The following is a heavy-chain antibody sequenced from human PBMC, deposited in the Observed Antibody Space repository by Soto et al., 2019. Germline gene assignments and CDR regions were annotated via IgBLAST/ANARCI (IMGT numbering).Heavy chain of an antibody. V-gene: IGHV4-31*02. Sequence: SETLSLTCTVSGGSLKSGGYYWSWVRQHPGRGLEWIGYIYYTGRTYYNPSLESRLTFSVDTSKNQFSLRLSSVTAADTAVYYCARVPGPWGQGTLVTVSS. J-gene: IGHJ5*02. CDR1: GGSLKSGGYY. CDR2: IYYTGRT. D-gene: IGHD7-27*01. CDR3: ARVPGP.